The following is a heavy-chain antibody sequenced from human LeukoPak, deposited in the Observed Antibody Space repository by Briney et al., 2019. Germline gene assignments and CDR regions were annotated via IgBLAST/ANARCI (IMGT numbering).Heavy chain of an antibody. CDR1: GCTFTSNY. CDR2: IYPRDGST. J-gene: IGHJ4*02. CDR3: ARDQEGFDY. Sequence: ASVKVSYKASGCTFTSNYIHWVRQAPGQGLEWMGMIYPRDGSTSYAQKFQGRVTVTRDTSTSTVHMELSGLRSEDTAVYYCARDQEGFDYWGQGTLVTVSS. V-gene: IGHV1-46*01.